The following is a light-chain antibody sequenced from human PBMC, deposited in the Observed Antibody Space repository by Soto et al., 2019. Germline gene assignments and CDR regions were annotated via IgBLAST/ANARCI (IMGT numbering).Light chain of an antibody. Sequence: IVLTQSPAILSLSPGERGTLSCRASQSVTSNSLAWYQQRPGQAPRLLIYGASSRVTNIPDRFSGSGSGTDFTLSISRLEPEDSAVYYCQQYGRSPLTFGGGTKVEIK. CDR3: QQYGRSPLT. J-gene: IGKJ4*01. V-gene: IGKV3-20*01. CDR2: GAS. CDR1: QSVTSNS.